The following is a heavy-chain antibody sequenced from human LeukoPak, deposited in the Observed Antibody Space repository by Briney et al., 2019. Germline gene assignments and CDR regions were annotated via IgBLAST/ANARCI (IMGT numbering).Heavy chain of an antibody. Sequence: GGSLRLSCAASGFTVSSNYMSWVRQAPGKGLERVSVIYSGGSTHYAGSVKGRFTISRHNSKNTLYLQMNSLRAEDTAVYYCARDGDSSGWYTAFDIWGQGTMVTVSS. J-gene: IGHJ3*02. CDR2: IYSGGST. D-gene: IGHD6-19*01. V-gene: IGHV3-53*04. CDR3: ARDGDSSGWYTAFDI. CDR1: GFTVSSNY.